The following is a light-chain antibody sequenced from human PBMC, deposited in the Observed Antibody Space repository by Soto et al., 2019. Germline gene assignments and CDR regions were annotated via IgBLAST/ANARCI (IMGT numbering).Light chain of an antibody. CDR1: QDISNY. CDR2: DAS. V-gene: IGKV1-33*01. Sequence: IQMTQSPSSLSASVGDRVTITCQASQDISNYLNWYQQKPGKAPKLLIYDASNLQRGAPSRFSGAGSGTVFTFTISSLQPEDLATYYCQHYKNGPPTYTFGQGTKLEIK. CDR3: QHYKNGPPTYT. J-gene: IGKJ2*01.